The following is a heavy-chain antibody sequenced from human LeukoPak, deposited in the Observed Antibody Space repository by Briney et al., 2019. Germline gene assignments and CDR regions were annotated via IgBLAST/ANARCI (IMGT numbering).Heavy chain of an antibody. J-gene: IGHJ4*02. D-gene: IGHD1-26*01. Sequence: SGRCLRLACSASAFTLSSYAMDWVRPAPGKGLEYVSAISINGGSTSYADSVKGRFTISRDNSKDTLYLQMSSLRAEDTAVYYCVKGGYGSGSYFDYWGQGTLVTVSS. V-gene: IGHV3-64D*06. CDR1: AFTLSSYA. CDR3: VKGGYGSGSYFDY. CDR2: ISINGGST.